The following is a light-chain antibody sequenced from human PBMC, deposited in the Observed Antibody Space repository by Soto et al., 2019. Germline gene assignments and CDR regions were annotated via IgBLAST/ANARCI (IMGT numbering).Light chain of an antibody. CDR1: SSDVGDYNY. CDR2: DVS. J-gene: IGLJ2*01. Sequence: QSALTQPASVSGSPGQSITISCTATSSDVGDYNYVSWYQQHPGNAPKLMIYDVSYRPSGVSNRFSGSKSGYTDSLTISGLQAEDEADAYCSSYTSRSTPVVFGGGTKLTVL. V-gene: IGLV2-14*01. CDR3: SSYTSRSTPVV.